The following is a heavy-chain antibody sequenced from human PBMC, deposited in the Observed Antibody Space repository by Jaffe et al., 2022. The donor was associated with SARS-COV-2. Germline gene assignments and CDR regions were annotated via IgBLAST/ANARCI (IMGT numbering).Heavy chain of an antibody. CDR1: GFTFDDYA. CDR3: AKPIAAAGAGAFDI. J-gene: IGHJ3*02. CDR2: ISWNSGSI. V-gene: IGHV3-9*01. Sequence: EVQLVESGGGLVQPGRSLRLSCAASGFTFDDYAMHWVRQAPGKGLEWVSGISWNSGSIGYADSVKGRFTISRDNAKNSLYLQMNSLRAEDTALYYCAKPIAAAGAGAFDIWGQGTMVTVSS. D-gene: IGHD6-13*01.